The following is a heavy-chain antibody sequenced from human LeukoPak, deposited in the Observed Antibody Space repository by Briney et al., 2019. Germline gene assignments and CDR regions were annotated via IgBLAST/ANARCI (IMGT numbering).Heavy chain of an antibody. CDR2: ISYDGSNK. CDR3: ARVDSSGWYKVDYFDS. V-gene: IGHV3-30-3*01. J-gene: IGHJ4*02. D-gene: IGHD6-19*01. Sequence: GGSLRLSCAASGFTFSSYAMHWVRQAPGKGLEWVAVISYDGSNKYYADSVKGRFTISRDNSKNTLYLQMNSLRAEDTAVYYCARVDSSGWYKVDYFDSWGQGTLVTVSS. CDR1: GFTFSSYA.